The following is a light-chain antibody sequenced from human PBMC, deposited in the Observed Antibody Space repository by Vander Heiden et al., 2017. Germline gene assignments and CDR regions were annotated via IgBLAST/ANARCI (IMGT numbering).Light chain of an antibody. CDR1: SSDVGGYNY. CDR3: CSYAGSYTFAV. V-gene: IGLV2-11*01. CDR2: DVS. Sequence: QSALTQPRSVSGSPGQSVTISCTGTSSDVGGYNYVSWYQKHPCKAPKLMIYDVSKRPSGVPDRFSGSKSGNTASLTISGLQAEDEADYYCCSYAGSYTFAVFGTGTKVTVL. J-gene: IGLJ1*01.